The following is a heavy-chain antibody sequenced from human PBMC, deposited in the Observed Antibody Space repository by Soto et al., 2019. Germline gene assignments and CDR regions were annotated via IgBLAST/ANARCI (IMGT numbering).Heavy chain of an antibody. CDR3: AKTEDYDILTGSGLDY. CDR2: ISGSGGST. V-gene: IGHV3-23*01. D-gene: IGHD3-9*01. J-gene: IGHJ4*02. CDR1: GFTFSSYA. Sequence: GGSLRLSCAASGFTFSSYAMSWVRQAPGKGLEWVSAISGSGGSTYYADSVKGRFTISRDNSKNTLYLQMNSLRAEDTAVYYCAKTEDYDILTGSGLDYWGQGTLVTVSS.